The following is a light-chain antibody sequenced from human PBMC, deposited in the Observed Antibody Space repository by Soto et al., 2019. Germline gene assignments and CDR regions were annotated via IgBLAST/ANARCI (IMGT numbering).Light chain of an antibody. Sequence: EIVLTQSPATLSLSPGERATLSCTSSQSVSSYLAWYQQKPGQAPRLLIYVASNRATGVPARFSGSGSGTDFTLTISSLEPEDFALYYCQQRNNWPPITFGQGTRLEIK. V-gene: IGKV3-11*01. J-gene: IGKJ5*01. CDR3: QQRNNWPPIT. CDR1: QSVSSY. CDR2: VAS.